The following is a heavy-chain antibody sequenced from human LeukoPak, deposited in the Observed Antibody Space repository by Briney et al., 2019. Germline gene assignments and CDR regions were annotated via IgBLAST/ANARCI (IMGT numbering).Heavy chain of an antibody. Sequence: GGSLRLSCAASGFIVSSNYMSWVRQAPGKGLECVSAIYTGGGTYHADSVKGRLIISRDTSKNTVYLQMNSERAEDTAVYYCARAPIGGDTAEFDYWGQGTLVTVSS. V-gene: IGHV3-53*01. CDR3: ARAPIGGDTAEFDY. J-gene: IGHJ4*02. D-gene: IGHD1-26*01. CDR2: IYTGGGT. CDR1: GFIVSSNY.